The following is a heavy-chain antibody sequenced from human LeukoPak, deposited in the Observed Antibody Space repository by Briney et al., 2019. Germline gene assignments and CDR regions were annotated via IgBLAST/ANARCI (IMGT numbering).Heavy chain of an antibody. CDR3: AKDGAGSWFGEAT. J-gene: IGHJ5*02. CDR1: GFTLSSLR. Sequence: GRSLRLSCSVSGFTLSSLRVQWVRQAPGRALEWVALKSYDRSNKHYADSVKGRFTIARDNSKNTLYLQINGLRPEDTAVYYCAKDGAGSWFGEATWGQGTLVTVSS. CDR2: KSYDRSNK. D-gene: IGHD6-13*01. V-gene: IGHV3-30*18.